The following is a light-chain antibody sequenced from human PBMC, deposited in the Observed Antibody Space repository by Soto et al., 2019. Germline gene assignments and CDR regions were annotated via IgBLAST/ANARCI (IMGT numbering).Light chain of an antibody. CDR1: SNDVGIYNY. V-gene: IGLV2-14*01. Sequence: QSALTQPASVSGSPGQSITIACTGTSNDVGIYNYVSWYQQHPSKAPKLIIYDATNPPSGVSERFSGSTSDNTAPPTSSGLQAEDEDDYYCSSYTSSSTWVFGGGTKVTVL. J-gene: IGLJ3*02. CDR3: SSYTSSSTWV. CDR2: DAT.